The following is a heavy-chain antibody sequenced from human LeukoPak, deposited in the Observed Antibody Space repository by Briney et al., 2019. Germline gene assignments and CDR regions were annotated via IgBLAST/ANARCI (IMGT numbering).Heavy chain of an antibody. Sequence: PGGSLRLSCAASGFIFSSYWMHWVRQAPGKGLVWVSHIKSDGSSTSYADSVKGRFTISRDNAKNTLYPQMNSLRAEDTAVYYCARNLWGSGSYPYGMDVWGQGTTVTVSS. V-gene: IGHV3-74*01. CDR2: IKSDGSST. CDR3: ARNLWGSGSYPYGMDV. D-gene: IGHD3-10*01. CDR1: GFIFSSYW. J-gene: IGHJ6*02.